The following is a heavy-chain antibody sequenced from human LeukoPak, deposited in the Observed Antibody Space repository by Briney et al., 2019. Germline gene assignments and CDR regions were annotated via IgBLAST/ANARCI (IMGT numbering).Heavy chain of an antibody. Sequence: ASMKVSCKASGYTVTNYYMHWVRQAPGQGLEWMGMINPSISSRTYAQKFQGRVTVTSDTSTSTVYMEVSSLRSEDTAIYYCARSGMWFSTNDWGQGTLVTVSS. CDR3: ARSGMWFSTND. J-gene: IGHJ4*02. V-gene: IGHV1-46*01. D-gene: IGHD2-21*01. CDR1: GYTVTNYY. CDR2: INPSISSR.